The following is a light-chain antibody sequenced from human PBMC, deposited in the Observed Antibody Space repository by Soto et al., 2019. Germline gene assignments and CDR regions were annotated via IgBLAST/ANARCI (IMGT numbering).Light chain of an antibody. J-gene: IGKJ4*01. CDR1: QSVSTY. V-gene: IGKV3-15*01. CDR3: QQYHDWPRT. Sequence: EIVMTQSPATLSVSPGERATLSCRASQSVSTYLAWYQHKPGQAPKLLIYYASTRATGIPPTFSGSGSGTEFTLTISSLQSEDCALYYCQQYHDWPRTFGGGTKVEIK. CDR2: YAS.